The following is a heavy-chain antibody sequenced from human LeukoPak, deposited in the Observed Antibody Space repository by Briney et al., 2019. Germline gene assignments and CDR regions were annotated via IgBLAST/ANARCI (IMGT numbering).Heavy chain of an antibody. J-gene: IGHJ6*03. CDR2: IGSSDSTT. D-gene: IGHD1-7*01. V-gene: IGHV3-48*03. CDR3: AKRRGLELLYYYYMDV. Sequence: PGGSLRLSCVASGFTFSSYEMNWVRQAPGKGLEWLSYIGSSDSTTHYADSVKGRFTISRDNAKNSLYLQMNSLRAEDTAVYYCAKRRGLELLYYYYMDVWGKGTTVTVSS. CDR1: GFTFSSYE.